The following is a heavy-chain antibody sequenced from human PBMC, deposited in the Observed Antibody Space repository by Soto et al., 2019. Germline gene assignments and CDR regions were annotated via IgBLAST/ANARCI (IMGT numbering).Heavy chain of an antibody. V-gene: IGHV1-18*01. CDR1: VYTLSSYA. Sequence: QVQLVQSGAEVKKPAASVQVSCKASVYTLSSYAISWMRQAPGQGLEWMGWSSEYNGNTNYAQKLQDRLTMTTDTSTSTAYMELRSLRSDDTAVYYCSRDPPPPDYWGQGTLVPVSS. CDR2: SSEYNGNT. J-gene: IGHJ4*02. CDR3: SRDPPPPDY.